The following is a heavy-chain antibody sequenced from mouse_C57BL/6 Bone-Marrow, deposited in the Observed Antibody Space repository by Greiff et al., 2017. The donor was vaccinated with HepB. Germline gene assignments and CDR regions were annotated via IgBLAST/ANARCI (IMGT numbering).Heavy chain of an antibody. CDR3: TRVPYYYGSSYAY. J-gene: IGHJ3*01. V-gene: IGHV1-5*01. CDR1: GYTFTSYW. D-gene: IGHD1-1*01. Sequence: EVQLQQSGTVLARPGASVKMSCKTSGYTFTSYWMHWVKQRPGQGLEWIGAIYPGNSDTSYNQKFKGKAKLTAVTSASTAYMELSSLTNEDSAVYYCTRVPYYYGSSYAYWGQGTLVTVSA. CDR2: IYPGNSDT.